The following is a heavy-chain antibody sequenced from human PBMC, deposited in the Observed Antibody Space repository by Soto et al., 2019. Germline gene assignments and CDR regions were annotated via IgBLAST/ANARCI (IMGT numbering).Heavy chain of an antibody. CDR3: ARATELRYVEGSVYRGGNYAMDV. J-gene: IGHJ6*02. CDR1: GYTFSGYD. D-gene: IGHD3-3*01. V-gene: IGHV1-8*01. CDR2: VSPDSGST. Sequence: QVQLVQSGAEVKKPGASVRVSCKASGYTFSGYDINWVRQATGQGLEWMGWVSPDSGSTGYAGIFQGRVTMTWDRSTTTAYMDLSSLTYEDSAVYYCARATELRYVEGSVYRGGNYAMDVWGQGTTVTVSS.